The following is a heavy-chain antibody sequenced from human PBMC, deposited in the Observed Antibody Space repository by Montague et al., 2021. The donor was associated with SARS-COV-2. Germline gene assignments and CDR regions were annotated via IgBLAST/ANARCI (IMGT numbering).Heavy chain of an antibody. J-gene: IGHJ4*02. CDR2: INDSGST. V-gene: IGHV4-34*01. CDR1: GGSFSGYN. CDR3: ARGVRGY. D-gene: IGHD3-10*01. Sequence: SETLSLTCAVYGGSFSGYNWGWVRQSPGKGLEWIGQINDSGSTKYNPSLKSRVTMSLDTSKNQVSLKLSSVTAADTAVYFCARGVRGYWGQGTLVTVSS.